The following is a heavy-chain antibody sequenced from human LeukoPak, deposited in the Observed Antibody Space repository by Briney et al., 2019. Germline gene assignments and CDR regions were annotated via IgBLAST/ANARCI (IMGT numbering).Heavy chain of an antibody. D-gene: IGHD5-18*01. J-gene: IGHJ4*02. CDR3: ARGSGYNYGNFDY. V-gene: IGHV3-23*01. Sequence: GGSLRLSCEGYGFTFSSYAMSWVRQAPGKGLEWVSGISGNGNSPYYADSVKGRFSISRDNSKNTLDLQMNSLRAEDTAVYYCARGSGYNYGNFDYWGQGTLVTVSS. CDR1: GFTFSSYA. CDR2: ISGNGNSP.